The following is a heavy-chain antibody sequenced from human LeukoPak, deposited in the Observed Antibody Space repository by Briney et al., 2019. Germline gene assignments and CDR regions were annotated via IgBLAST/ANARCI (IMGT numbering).Heavy chain of an antibody. D-gene: IGHD1-26*01. J-gene: IGHJ5*02. V-gene: IGHV4-34*01. Sequence: PSETLSLTCAVYGGSFSGYYWSWIRQPPGKGLEWIGEINHSGSTNYNPSLKSRVTISVDTSKNQFSLKLSSVTAAETAVYYCARGSSGSYYRGWFDPWGQGTLVTVSS. CDR2: INHSGST. CDR3: ARGSSGSYYRGWFDP. CDR1: GGSFSGYY.